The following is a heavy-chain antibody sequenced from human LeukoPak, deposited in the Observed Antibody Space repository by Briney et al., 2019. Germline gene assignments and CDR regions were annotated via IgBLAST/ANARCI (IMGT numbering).Heavy chain of an antibody. Sequence: GESLRISCKGSRYIFTSHWISWVRQMPGKGLEWMGRIDPSDSYTNYSPSFQGHVTISADKSISTAYLQWSSLKASDTAMYYCARHWFSESSSCWYAWGQGTLVTVSS. V-gene: IGHV5-10-1*01. CDR2: IDPSDSYT. D-gene: IGHD6-13*01. J-gene: IGHJ4*02. CDR1: RYIFTSHW. CDR3: ARHWFSESSSCWYA.